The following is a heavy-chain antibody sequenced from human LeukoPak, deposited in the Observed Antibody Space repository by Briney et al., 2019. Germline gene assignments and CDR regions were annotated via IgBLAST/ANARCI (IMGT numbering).Heavy chain of an antibody. CDR1: GYTLTELS. CDR2: FDPEDGET. J-gene: IGHJ5*02. V-gene: IGHV1-24*01. CDR3: ARSQGGNTLWFDP. D-gene: IGHD4-23*01. Sequence: ASVKVSCKVSGYTLTELSMHWVRQAPGKGLEWMGGFDPEDGETIYAQKFQGRVSMTRDTSTSTVYLEVSSLRSEDTAVYYCARSQGGNTLWFDPWGQGTLVTVSS.